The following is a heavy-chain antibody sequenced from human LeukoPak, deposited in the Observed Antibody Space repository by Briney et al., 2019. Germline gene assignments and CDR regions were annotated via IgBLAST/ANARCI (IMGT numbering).Heavy chain of an antibody. CDR1: GFTFSSYA. Sequence: PGGSLRLSCAASGFTFSSYAMSWVRQAPGKGLEWVSLISWDGGSTYYADSVKGRFTISRDNSKNSLYLQMNSLRTEDTALYYCAKGGYDSSGYYFPLFDYWGQGTLVTVSS. CDR3: AKGGYDSSGYYFPLFDY. D-gene: IGHD3-22*01. V-gene: IGHV3-43*01. CDR2: ISWDGGST. J-gene: IGHJ4*02.